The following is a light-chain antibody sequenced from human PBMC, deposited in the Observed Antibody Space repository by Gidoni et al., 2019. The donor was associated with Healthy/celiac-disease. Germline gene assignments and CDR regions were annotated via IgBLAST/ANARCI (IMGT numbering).Light chain of an antibody. CDR2: DAT. V-gene: IGKV1-33*01. CDR3: QQYDNLPFT. Sequence: DIQMTQSPSSLSASVGDRVTITCQASQDIRNYLNWYQQKPGKAPKLLIYDATNLETGVPSRFSGSGSGTDFTFTISSLQPEDIATYYCQQYDNLPFTFGRGTKVEIK. J-gene: IGKJ4*01. CDR1: QDIRNY.